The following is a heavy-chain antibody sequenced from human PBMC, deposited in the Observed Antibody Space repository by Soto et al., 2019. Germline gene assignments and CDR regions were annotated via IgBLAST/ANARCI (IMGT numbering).Heavy chain of an antibody. V-gene: IGHV3-48*02. CDR1: GFTFSSYS. D-gene: IGHD5-18*01. Sequence: GGSLRLSCAASGFTFSSYSMNWVRQAPGKGLEWVSYISSSSSTIYYADSVKGRFTISRDNAKNSLYLQMNSLRDKDTAVYYCARDRNTAMEPHDAFDIWGQGTMVTVSS. CDR2: ISSSSSTI. CDR3: ARDRNTAMEPHDAFDI. J-gene: IGHJ3*02.